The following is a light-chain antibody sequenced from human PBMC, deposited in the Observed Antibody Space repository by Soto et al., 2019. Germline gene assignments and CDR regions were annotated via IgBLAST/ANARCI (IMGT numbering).Light chain of an antibody. J-gene: IGKJ4*01. CDR1: QSISSG. CDR2: AAS. CDR3: KQYNDYPLA. V-gene: IGKV1-6*02. Sequence: AIQMTPSLSSLSASVVDRVTITFRASQSISSGMGWYQQKPGKAPNLLIYAASTLQSGVPSRFSGSGSGTEFTLTISSLQPEDFATYYCKQYNDYPLAFGGGTKVDIK.